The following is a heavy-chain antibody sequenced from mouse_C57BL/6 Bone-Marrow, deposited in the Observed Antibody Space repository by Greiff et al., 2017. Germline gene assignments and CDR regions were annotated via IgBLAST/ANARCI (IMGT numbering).Heavy chain of an antibody. J-gene: IGHJ3*01. CDR2: INPSNGGT. Sequence: VQLQQPGTELVKPGASVTLSCKASGYTFTSYWMHLVKQRPGQGLEWIGNINPSNGGTNYNEKFKSKATLTVDKSSSTAYMQLSSLTSEDSAVYYCARPLIYDGSFAYWGQGTLVTVSA. V-gene: IGHV1-53*01. D-gene: IGHD2-3*01. CDR3: ARPLIYDGSFAY. CDR1: GYTFTSYW.